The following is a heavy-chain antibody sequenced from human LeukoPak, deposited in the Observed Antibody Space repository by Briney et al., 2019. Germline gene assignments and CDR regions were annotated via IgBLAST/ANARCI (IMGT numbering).Heavy chain of an antibody. CDR3: ARGPEGYCSSISCYEWFDP. J-gene: IGHJ5*02. Sequence: SETLSLTCTVSGGSMSSYYWSWIRQPPGKGLEWIGYIYYSGSTNYNPSLKSRVTISVDTSKNQFSLKLSSVTAADTAVYYCARGPEGYCSSISCYEWFDPWGQGTLVTVSS. CDR1: GGSMSSYY. CDR2: IYYSGST. D-gene: IGHD2-2*01. V-gene: IGHV4-59*01.